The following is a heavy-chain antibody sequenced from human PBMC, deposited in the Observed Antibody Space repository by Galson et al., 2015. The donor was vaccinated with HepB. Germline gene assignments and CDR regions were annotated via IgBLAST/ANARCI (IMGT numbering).Heavy chain of an antibody. Sequence: SLRLSCAASGFTFSSYAMNWVRQAPGKGLEWVSGISGNGGNTYYADSVKGRFTISRDNSKNTLYVQMNSLRGEDTAVYYCVNRDVLGDCSGGRCYSSEYFQNWGQGALVTVSS. CDR1: GFTFSSYA. CDR3: VNRDVLGDCSGGRCYSSEYFQN. D-gene: IGHD2-15*01. J-gene: IGHJ1*01. V-gene: IGHV3-23*01. CDR2: ISGNGGNT.